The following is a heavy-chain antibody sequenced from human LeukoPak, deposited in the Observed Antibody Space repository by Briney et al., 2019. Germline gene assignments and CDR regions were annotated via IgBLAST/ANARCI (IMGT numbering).Heavy chain of an antibody. CDR2: IGHNGGST. V-gene: IGHV3-23*01. CDR1: GFNLRKSA. J-gene: IGHJ4*02. CDR3: ANGRGDYERMSRFDY. D-gene: IGHD4-17*01. Sequence: GGSLRLSCVASGFNLRKSAMRWVRQATGKGLQWVSGIGHNGGSTLYGESVKGRFTIYRDNSRNTLYLQMNSLRAEDTAIYYCANGRGDYERMSRFDYWVQGTLVTVSS.